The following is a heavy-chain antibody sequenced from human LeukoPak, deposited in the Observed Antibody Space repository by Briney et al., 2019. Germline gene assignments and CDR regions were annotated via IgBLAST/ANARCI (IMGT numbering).Heavy chain of an antibody. CDR1: GYTFTSYD. CDR3: ARFPNYYDSSGYLDAFDI. D-gene: IGHD3-22*01. Sequence: GASVKVSCKASGYTFTSYDINWVRQATGQGLEWMGGMNPNSGNTGYAQKFQGRVTMTRNTSRSTAYMELSSLRSEDTAVYYCARFPNYYDSSGYLDAFDIWGQGTMVTVSS. J-gene: IGHJ3*02. CDR2: MNPNSGNT. V-gene: IGHV1-8*01.